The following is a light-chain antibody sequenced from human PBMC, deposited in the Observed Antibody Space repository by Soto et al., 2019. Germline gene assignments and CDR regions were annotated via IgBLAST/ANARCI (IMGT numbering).Light chain of an antibody. CDR1: HGVSSW. CDR3: QQANGFPFT. J-gene: IGKJ3*01. Sequence: DIQMTQSPSSVSASVGDRVTITCRASHGVSSWLAWYQQKPGKAPKLLIYAASSLQSGVPSRFSGSGSGAEFTLNISILQPEDFANYYCQQANGFPFTFGPGTKVDIK. CDR2: AAS. V-gene: IGKV1-12*01.